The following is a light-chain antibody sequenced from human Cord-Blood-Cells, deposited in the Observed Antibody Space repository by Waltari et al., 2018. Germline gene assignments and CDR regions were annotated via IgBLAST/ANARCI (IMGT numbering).Light chain of an antibody. CDR1: RSNIGSNY. CDR3: AAWDDSLSGPV. J-gene: IGLJ3*02. CDR2: RNS. Sequence: QSVLTQPPSASGTPGQRVTIPCSGSRSNIGSNYVYWYQQLPGTAPKLLIYRNSQRPSGVPDRFSGSKSGTSASLAISGLRSEDEADYYCAAWDDSLSGPVFGGGTKLTVL. V-gene: IGLV1-47*01.